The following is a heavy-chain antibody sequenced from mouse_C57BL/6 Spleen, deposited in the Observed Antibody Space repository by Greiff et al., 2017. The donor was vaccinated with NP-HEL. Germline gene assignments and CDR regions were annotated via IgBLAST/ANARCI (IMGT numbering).Heavy chain of an antibody. CDR1: GFTFSSYG. CDR2: ISSGGSYT. D-gene: IGHD1-1*01. CDR3: SSSGSGGASYAMDY. V-gene: IGHV5-6*01. Sequence: DVQLVESGGDLVKPGGSLKLSCAASGFTFSSYGMSWVRQTPDKRLEWVATISSGGSYTYYPDSVKGRFTISRDNAKNTLYLQMSSLKSEDTAMYFCSSSGSGGASYAMDYLGQGTSVTVSS. J-gene: IGHJ4*01.